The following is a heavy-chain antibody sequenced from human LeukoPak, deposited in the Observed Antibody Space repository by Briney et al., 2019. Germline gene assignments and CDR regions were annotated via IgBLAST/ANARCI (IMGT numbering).Heavy chain of an antibody. CDR1: RFTFKNYG. Sequence: GGSLRLSYAASRFTFKNYGMHWVRQAPGKGLEWVAVIYYDGSKKYYADSVKGRFTISRDNSKNTVHLEMSSLRVEDTAVYHCARSLGETTFDYWGQGTLVTVSP. V-gene: IGHV3-33*01. CDR2: IYYDGSKK. CDR3: ARSLGETTFDY. D-gene: IGHD3-16*01. J-gene: IGHJ4*02.